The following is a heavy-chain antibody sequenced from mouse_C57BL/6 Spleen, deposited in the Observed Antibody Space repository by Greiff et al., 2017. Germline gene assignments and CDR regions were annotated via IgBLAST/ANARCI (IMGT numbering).Heavy chain of an antibody. CDR1: GFNIKDYY. Sequence: EVQLQQSGAELVRPGASVKLSCTASGFNIKDYYMHWVKQRPEQGLEWIGRIDPEDGDTEYAPKFQGKATMTADTSSNTAYLQLSSLTSEDTAVYYCTTRLRLQNETWYFDYWGQGTTLTVSS. V-gene: IGHV14-1*01. J-gene: IGHJ2*01. CDR2: IDPEDGDT. CDR3: TTRLRLQNETWYFDY. D-gene: IGHD3-2*02.